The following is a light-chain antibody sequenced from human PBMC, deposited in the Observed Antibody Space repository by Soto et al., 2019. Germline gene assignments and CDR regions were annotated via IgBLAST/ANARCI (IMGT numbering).Light chain of an antibody. Sequence: LTTQFTLSLPVTLGQPASISCRSSQSLVDGDGNTFLNWYQQSPGQSPRRLIYKVSNRDSGVPDRFSGSGSGTDFTLKISRVEAEDVGVYYCMQGTHWPWTFGQGTKVDIK. V-gene: IGKV2-30*01. CDR1: QSLVDGDGNTF. J-gene: IGKJ1*01. CDR3: MQGTHWPWT. CDR2: KVS.